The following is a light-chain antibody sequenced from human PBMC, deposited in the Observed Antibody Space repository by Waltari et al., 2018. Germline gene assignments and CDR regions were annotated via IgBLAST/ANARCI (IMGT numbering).Light chain of an antibody. Sequence: QSALTHPASVSGSPGQSLNSSCPGTSSDVGVFDPASWYHPHPGKAPKLMIFDVTNRASGVSSRFSGSRSGNTASLTVSGLHAEDEADYYCSSYTTTNTRVFGTGTQVTVL. CDR1: SSDVGVFDP. V-gene: IGLV2-14*03. CDR2: DVT. CDR3: SSYTTTNTRV. J-gene: IGLJ1*01.